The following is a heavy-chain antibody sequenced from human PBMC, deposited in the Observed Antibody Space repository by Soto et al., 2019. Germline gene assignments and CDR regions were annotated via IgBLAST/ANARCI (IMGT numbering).Heavy chain of an antibody. Sequence: KPSETLSLTCNVSGASISDYYWSWIRQPPGKGLEWIGYIYTSANTNYNPSLKRRVTISVDTSKNQFSLKLRSETAADTAVYYCASHVGSGYSDYWGQGTLVTVSS. J-gene: IGHJ4*02. V-gene: IGHV4-59*13. CDR3: ASHVGSGYSDY. CDR1: GASISDYY. D-gene: IGHD1-26*01. CDR2: IYTSANT.